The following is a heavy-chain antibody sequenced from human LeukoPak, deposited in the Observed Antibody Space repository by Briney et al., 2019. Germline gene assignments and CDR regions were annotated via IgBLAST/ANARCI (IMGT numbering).Heavy chain of an antibody. Sequence: EASVKVSCKASGYTFTSYDINWVRQATGQGLEWMGWMNPNRGNTGYAQKFQGRVTMTRNTSISTAYMELSSLRSEDTAVYYCARGVRTFKDTAMVYYFDYWGQGTLVTVSS. V-gene: IGHV1-8*01. CDR2: MNPNRGNT. CDR1: GYTFTSYD. D-gene: IGHD5-18*01. J-gene: IGHJ4*02. CDR3: ARGVRTFKDTAMVYYFDY.